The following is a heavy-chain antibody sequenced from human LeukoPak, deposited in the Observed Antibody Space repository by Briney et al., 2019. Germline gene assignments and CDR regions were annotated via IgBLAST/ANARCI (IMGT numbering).Heavy chain of an antibody. D-gene: IGHD2-15*01. Sequence: SVKVSCKASGYTFRQYSISWVRQAPGQGLEWMGGIIPIFGTANYAQKFQGRVTITADKSTSTAYMELSSLRSEDTAVYYCTSPSCSGGSCYSVSPQYYFDYWGQGTLVTVSS. CDR2: IIPIFGTA. CDR1: GYTFRQYS. V-gene: IGHV1-69*06. CDR3: TSPSCSGGSCYSVSPQYYFDY. J-gene: IGHJ4*02.